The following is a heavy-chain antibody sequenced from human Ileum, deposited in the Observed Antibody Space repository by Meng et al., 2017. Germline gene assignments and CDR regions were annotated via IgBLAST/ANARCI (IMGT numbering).Heavy chain of an antibody. J-gene: IGHJ4*02. CDR1: GFTFSSHT. Sequence: GESLKISCAASGFTFSSHTMHWVRQAPGKGLEWVAIISNAGSNKDYADSVKGRFTISRDNSKNTLYLQMDSLRAEDTAVYYRARDGETSMGTHVFYFDYWGQGTLVTVSS. D-gene: IGHD2/OR15-2a*01. V-gene: IGHV3-30*01. CDR2: ISNAGSNK. CDR3: ARDGETSMGTHVFYFDY.